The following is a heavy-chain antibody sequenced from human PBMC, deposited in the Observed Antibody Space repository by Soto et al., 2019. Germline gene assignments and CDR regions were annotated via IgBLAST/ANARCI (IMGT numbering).Heavy chain of an antibody. CDR1: GFTFNSYG. V-gene: IGHV3-33*01. CDR3: AIRRGGGDPFFDY. CDR2: IWYDGTNK. D-gene: IGHD2-21*01. J-gene: IGHJ4*02. Sequence: QVQLVESGGGVVQPGRSLRLSCAASGFTFNSYGMHWVRQAPGKGLEWVAVIWYDGTNKYYADSVKGRFTISRDNSNNTLYLHMNSLSAVDTAVYYCAIRRGGGDPFFDYWGQGTLVTVSS.